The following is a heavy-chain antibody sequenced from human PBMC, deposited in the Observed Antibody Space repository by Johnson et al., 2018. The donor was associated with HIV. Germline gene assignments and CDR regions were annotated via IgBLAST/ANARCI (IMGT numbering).Heavy chain of an antibody. J-gene: IGHJ3*02. CDR3: ARDNEDIVLVGAFDI. V-gene: IGHV3-23*04. CDR1: GFNLDDYG. CDR2: ISGSGGRR. D-gene: IGHD2-8*02. Sequence: VQLVESGGGLVQPGGSLRLSCVASGFNLDDYGMSWVRQAPGKGLEWVSGISGSGGRRYYADSAKGRFTISRDNSKNTLYLQMNSLRAEDTAVYYCARDNEDIVLVGAFDIWGQGTMVTVSS.